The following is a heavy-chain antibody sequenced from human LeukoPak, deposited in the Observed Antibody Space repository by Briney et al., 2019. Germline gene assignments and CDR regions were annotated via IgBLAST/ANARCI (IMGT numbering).Heavy chain of an antibody. CDR3: ASWGSGGGAFDI. Sequence: SETLSLTCTVSGGSISSYYWSWIRQPPGKGLEWIGYIYYSGSTNYNPSLKSRVTISVDTSKNQFSLKLSSVTAGDTAVYYCASWGSGGGAFDIWGQGTMVTVSS. D-gene: IGHD3-10*01. J-gene: IGHJ3*02. CDR1: GGSISSYY. CDR2: IYYSGST. V-gene: IGHV4-59*01.